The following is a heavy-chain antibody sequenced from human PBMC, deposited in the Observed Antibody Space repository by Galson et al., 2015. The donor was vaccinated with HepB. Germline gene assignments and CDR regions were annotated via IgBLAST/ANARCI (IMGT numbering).Heavy chain of an antibody. CDR2: IVGSGGTT. CDR3: AKAYWRVTLVRGAAPYDY. J-gene: IGHJ4*02. Sequence: SLRLSCAASGFTFSNYVMSWVRQAPGKGLEWVSSIVGSGGTTYHADSVKGRFTISRDNSKNTLYLQMNSLRAEDTAIYYCAKAYWRVTLVRGAAPYDYWGQGTLVTVSS. D-gene: IGHD3-10*01. V-gene: IGHV3-23*01. CDR1: GFTFSNYV.